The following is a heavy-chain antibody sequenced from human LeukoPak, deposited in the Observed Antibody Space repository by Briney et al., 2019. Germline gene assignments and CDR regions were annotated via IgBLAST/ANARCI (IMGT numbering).Heavy chain of an antibody. CDR2: ISPYTSQT. CDR1: GYTFSYYG. V-gene: IGHV1-18*01. Sequence: ASVKVSCKASGYTFSYYGFIWVRQAPGQGLEWMGYISPYTSQTLYAPRFQGRVTLTTDTSTTTVYMELISLRYDDTAFYYCARGPMVTKAFDPWGQGTLVTVSS. CDR3: ARGPMVTKAFDP. D-gene: IGHD4-17*01. J-gene: IGHJ5*02.